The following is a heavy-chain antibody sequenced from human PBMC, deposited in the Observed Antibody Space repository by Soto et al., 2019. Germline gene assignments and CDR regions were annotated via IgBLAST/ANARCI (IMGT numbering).Heavy chain of an antibody. CDR2: IIPILGTA. D-gene: IGHD2-8*01. J-gene: IGHJ4*02. Sequence: QVQLVQSGADVKKPGSSVKVSCKASGGTFSSYAISWVRQAPGQGLEWMGGIIPILGTADYAQKFQGRVTITADESTTTAFMELSSLRSEDTAVYYCASTWRYCTTAICYYDYWGQGTLVTVSS. CDR1: GGTFSSYA. V-gene: IGHV1-69*01. CDR3: ASTWRYCTTAICYYDY.